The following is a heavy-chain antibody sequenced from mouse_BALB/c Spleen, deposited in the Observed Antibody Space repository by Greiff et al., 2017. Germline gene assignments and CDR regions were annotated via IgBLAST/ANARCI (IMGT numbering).Heavy chain of an antibody. CDR3: ARTGPRTTGCAY. V-gene: IGHV2-2*02. J-gene: IGHJ3*01. CDR1: GFSLTSYG. Sequence: VKLMESGPGLVQPSHSLSITCTVSGFSLTSYGVHWVRQSPGKGLEWLGVIWSGGSTDYNAAFISRLSISKDNSKSQVFFKMNSLQANDTAIYYCARTGPRTTGCAYWGQGTLVTVSA. D-gene: IGHD1-1*01. CDR2: IWSGGST.